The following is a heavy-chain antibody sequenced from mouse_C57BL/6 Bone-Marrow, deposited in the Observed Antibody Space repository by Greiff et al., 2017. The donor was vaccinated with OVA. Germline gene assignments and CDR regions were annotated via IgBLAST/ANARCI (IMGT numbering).Heavy chain of an antibody. J-gene: IGHJ4*01. CDR2: IYPGSGST. V-gene: IGHV1-55*01. CDR3: ARPAGILGDYDYDDYAMDY. Sequence: QVQLQQPGAELVKPGASVKMSCKASGYTFTSYWITWVKQRPGQGLEWIGDIYPGSGSTNYNEKFKSKATLTVDTSSSTAYMQLSSLTSEDSAVYYSARPAGILGDYDYDDYAMDYWGQGTSVTVSS. CDR1: GYTFTSYW. D-gene: IGHD2-4*01.